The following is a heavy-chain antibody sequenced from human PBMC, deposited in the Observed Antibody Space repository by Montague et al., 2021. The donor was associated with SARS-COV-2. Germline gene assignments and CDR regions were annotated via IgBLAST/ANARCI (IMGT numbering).Heavy chain of an antibody. CDR3: ARTPAVTLAFDI. V-gene: IGHV2-70*11. Sequence: PALVKPTQTLTLTCTFSGFSLSTSGMCVSWIRQPPGKALEWLARIDWDDDKYYSTSLKTSLTISKDTSKNQVVLTLTNMDPVDTATYYCARTPAVTLAFDIWGQGTMVTVAS. D-gene: IGHD4-23*01. CDR1: GFSLSTSGMC. CDR2: IDWDDDK. J-gene: IGHJ3*02.